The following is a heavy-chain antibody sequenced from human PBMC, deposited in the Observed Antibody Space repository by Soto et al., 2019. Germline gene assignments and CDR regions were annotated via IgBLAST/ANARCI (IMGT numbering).Heavy chain of an antibody. V-gene: IGHV1-69*01. CDR3: TRDRVHIVLVTAADLYHYYGKDV. Sequence: QVQLVQSGAEVQKPGSSVKVSCNASGGTFSIYAISWVRQAPGQGLEWMGGIIPIFGTANYAQKFQSRVTITGDESTNTAHRELSRLRSEDTDEYYCTRDRVHIVLVTAADLYHYYGKDVWGQGTTGTRSS. CDR2: IIPIFGTA. CDR1: GGTFSIYA. J-gene: IGHJ6*02. D-gene: IGHD2-21*02.